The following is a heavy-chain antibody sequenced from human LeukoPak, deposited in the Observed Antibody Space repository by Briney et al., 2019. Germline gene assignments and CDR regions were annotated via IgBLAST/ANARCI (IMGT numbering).Heavy chain of an antibody. V-gene: IGHV3-21*01. Sequence: GGSLRLSCAASGFTFSIYSMNWVRQAPGKGLEWVSSISSSSSYIYYADSVKGRFTFSRDNAKNSLYLQMNSLRAEDTAVYYCARVSSSWYDYWGQGTLVTVSS. CDR2: ISSSSSYI. D-gene: IGHD6-13*01. CDR1: GFTFSIYS. J-gene: IGHJ4*02. CDR3: ARVSSSWYDY.